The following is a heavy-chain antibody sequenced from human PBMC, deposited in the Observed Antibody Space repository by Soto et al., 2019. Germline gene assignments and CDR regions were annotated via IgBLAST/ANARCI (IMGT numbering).Heavy chain of an antibody. J-gene: IGHJ6*02. CDR3: ARDYQSYDIYYGMDV. Sequence: ASVKVSCKASGYTFTSYGISWVRQAPGQGLEWMGWISAYNGNTNYAQKLQGRVTMTTDTSTSTAYMELRSLRSDDTAVYYCARDYQSYDIYYGMDVWGQGTTVTVSS. CDR1: GYTFTSYG. D-gene: IGHD3-9*01. CDR2: ISAYNGNT. V-gene: IGHV1-18*01.